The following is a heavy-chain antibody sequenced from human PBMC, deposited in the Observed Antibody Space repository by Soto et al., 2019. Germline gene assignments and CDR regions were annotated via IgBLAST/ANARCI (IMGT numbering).Heavy chain of an antibody. Sequence: SETLSLTCAVYGGSFSGYYCSWIRQPPGKGLEWIGEINHSGSTNYNPSLKSRVTISVDTSKNQFSLKLSSVTAADTAVYYCASWGHSSGWYNEFDYWGQGTLVTV. CDR3: ASWGHSSGWYNEFDY. CDR2: INHSGST. V-gene: IGHV4-34*01. D-gene: IGHD6-19*01. CDR1: GGSFSGYY. J-gene: IGHJ4*02.